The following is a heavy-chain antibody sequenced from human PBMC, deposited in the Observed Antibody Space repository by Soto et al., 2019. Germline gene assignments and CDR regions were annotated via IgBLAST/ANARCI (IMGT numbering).Heavy chain of an antibody. CDR1: GFTFSSYG. D-gene: IGHD4-17*01. CDR3: ARESLRTLATVTQPDAFDI. CDR2: IWYDGSNK. Sequence: QVQLVESGGGVVQPGRSLRLSCAASGFTFSSYGMHWVRQAPGKGLEWVAVIWYDGSNKYYADSVKGRFTISRDNSKNTLYLQMNSLRAEDTAVYYCARESLRTLATVTQPDAFDIWGQGTMVTVSS. V-gene: IGHV3-33*01. J-gene: IGHJ3*02.